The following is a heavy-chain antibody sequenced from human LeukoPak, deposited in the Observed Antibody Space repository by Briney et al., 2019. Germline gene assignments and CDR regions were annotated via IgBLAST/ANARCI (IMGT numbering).Heavy chain of an antibody. Sequence: SETLSLTCTVSGGSISSSSYYWGWIRQPPGKGLEWIGSIYYSGSTYYNPSLKSRVTISVDTSKNQFSLKLSSVTAADTAVYYCARHGYDFWSGYLDLDYYYMDVWGKGTTVTVSS. CDR2: IYYSGST. J-gene: IGHJ6*03. D-gene: IGHD3-3*01. CDR3: ARHGYDFWSGYLDLDYYYMDV. CDR1: GGSISSSSYY. V-gene: IGHV4-39*01.